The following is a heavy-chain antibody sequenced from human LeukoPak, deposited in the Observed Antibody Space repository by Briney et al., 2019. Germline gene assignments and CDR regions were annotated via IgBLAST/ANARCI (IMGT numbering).Heavy chain of an antibody. J-gene: IGHJ4*02. CDR1: GFTFSDYY. Sequence: GGSLRLSCAASGFTFSDYYVTWIRQAPGKGLEWVSYISGTGTTIYYAGSVKGRFTVSRDNAKNSLYLQMNSLRAEDTAVYYCARDGGYSLVVSEGGYFDYWGQGTLVTVSS. CDR3: ARDGGYSLVVSEGGYFDY. CDR2: ISGTGTTI. D-gene: IGHD5-18*01. V-gene: IGHV3-11*04.